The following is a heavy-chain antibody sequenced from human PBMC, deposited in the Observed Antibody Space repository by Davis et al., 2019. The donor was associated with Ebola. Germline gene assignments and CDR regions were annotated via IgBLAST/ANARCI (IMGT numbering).Heavy chain of an antibody. Sequence: PGGSLRLSCAASGFSFSDYYMSWIRQAPGKGLYWVSYICFSSGFTNYADSVKGRFTFSRDNAKNSLYLQMNSLRAEDTAVYYCARGPRKMATTNFDYWGQGTLVTVSS. D-gene: IGHD5-24*01. CDR3: ARGPRKMATTNFDY. J-gene: IGHJ4*02. V-gene: IGHV3-11*06. CDR1: GFSFSDYY. CDR2: ICFSSGFT.